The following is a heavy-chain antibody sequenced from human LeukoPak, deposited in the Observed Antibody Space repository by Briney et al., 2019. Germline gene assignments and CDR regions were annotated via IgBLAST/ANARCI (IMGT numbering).Heavy chain of an antibody. CDR2: IYLGDSDT. D-gene: IGHD2-2*01. CDR1: GYSFTSYW. V-gene: IGHV5-51*01. CDR3: ARIMRMSVPAAIDY. Sequence: GESLKISCKGSGYSFTSYWIGWVRQMPGKGLGWMGIIYLGDSDTRYSPSFQGQVTISADKSISTAYLQWSSLKASDTAMYYCARIMRMSVPAAIDYWGQGTLVTVSS. J-gene: IGHJ4*02.